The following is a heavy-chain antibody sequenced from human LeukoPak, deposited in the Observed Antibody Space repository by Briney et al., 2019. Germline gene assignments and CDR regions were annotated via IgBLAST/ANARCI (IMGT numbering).Heavy chain of an antibody. CDR1: GYTFTSYG. D-gene: IGHD2-2*01. CDR3: ARDLGCSSTSCLGGY. V-gene: IGHV1-69*05. CDR2: IIPIFGTA. J-gene: IGHJ4*02. Sequence: SVKVSCKASGYTFTSYGIIWARQAPGQGLEWMGGIIPIFGTANYAQKFQGRVTITTDESTSTAYMELSSLRSEDTAVYYCARDLGCSSTSCLGGYWGQGTLVTVSS.